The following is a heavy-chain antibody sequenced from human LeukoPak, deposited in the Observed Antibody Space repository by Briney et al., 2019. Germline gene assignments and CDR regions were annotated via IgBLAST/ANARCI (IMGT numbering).Heavy chain of an antibody. D-gene: IGHD5-12*01. CDR2: IKQDGSEK. CDR3: ARDFASQSYSGYPRAYFDY. CDR1: GFTFSSYW. Sequence: GGSLRLSCAASGFTFSSYWMSWVRQAPGKGLEWVANIKQDGSEKYYVDSVKGRFTISRDNAKNSLYLQMNSLRAEDTAVYYCARDFASQSYSGYPRAYFDYWGQGTLVTVSS. V-gene: IGHV3-7*01. J-gene: IGHJ4*02.